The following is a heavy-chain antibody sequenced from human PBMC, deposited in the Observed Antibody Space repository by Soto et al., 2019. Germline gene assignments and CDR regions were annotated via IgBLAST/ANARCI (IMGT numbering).Heavy chain of an antibody. CDR2: ISADNGNT. Sequence: ASVKVSCKASGYTYTSYGSSCMRQTPGQAREWMGWISADNGNTNYAQQLQGGVTMTTDASTSGAYMELRSLRFDDTDVYCCARVGICSCWPLGMDVWGQGTTVTVSS. J-gene: IGHJ6*02. V-gene: IGHV1-18*04. D-gene: IGHD6-13*01. CDR1: GYTYTSYG. CDR3: ARVGICSCWPLGMDV.